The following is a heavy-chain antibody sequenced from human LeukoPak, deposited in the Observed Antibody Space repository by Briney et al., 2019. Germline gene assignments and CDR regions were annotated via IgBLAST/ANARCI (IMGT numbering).Heavy chain of an antibody. D-gene: IGHD3-22*01. J-gene: IGHJ4*02. CDR1: GFTFGSYA. CDR3: AIMHPYYDGSGYWVQ. V-gene: IGHV3-23*01. CDR2: ISTSGGSS. Sequence: PGESLRLSCAASGFTFGSYAMSWVRQAPGKGLEWVSGISTSGGSSSYADSVKGRFTISRDNPRNTLYKEMNSLRAEDTALYYCAIMHPYYDGSGYWVQWGQGTLVTVSS.